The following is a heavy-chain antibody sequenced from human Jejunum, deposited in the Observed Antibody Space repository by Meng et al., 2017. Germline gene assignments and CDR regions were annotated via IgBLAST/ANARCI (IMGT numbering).Heavy chain of an antibody. Sequence: SLKISCAASGFTFGGFAMVWVRQAPGKGLEWATVISFDGNNKFYGDSVKGRFTVSRDNSKNTLYLQMDSLRVDDTAVYYCARAYNDGSGRFDFWGQGTLVTVSS. V-gene: IGHV3-30*01. CDR3: ARAYNDGSGRFDF. D-gene: IGHD6-19*01. CDR2: ISFDGNNK. CDR1: GFTFGGFA. J-gene: IGHJ4*02.